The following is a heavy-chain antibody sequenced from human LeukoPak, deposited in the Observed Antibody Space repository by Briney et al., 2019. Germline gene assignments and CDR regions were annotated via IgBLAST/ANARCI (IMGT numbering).Heavy chain of an antibody. CDR2: ISSSSSYI. Sequence: PGGSLRLSCAASGFTFSSYSMNWVRQAPGKGLEWVSSISSSSSYIYYADSVKGRFTISRDNAKNSLYLQMNSLRAEDTAVYYCARESEDIVVVPAATPNWFDPWGQGTLVTVSS. CDR1: GFTFSSYS. D-gene: IGHD2-2*01. V-gene: IGHV3-21*01. J-gene: IGHJ5*02. CDR3: ARESEDIVVVPAATPNWFDP.